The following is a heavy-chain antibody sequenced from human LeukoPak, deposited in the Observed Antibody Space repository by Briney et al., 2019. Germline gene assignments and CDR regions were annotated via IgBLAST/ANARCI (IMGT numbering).Heavy chain of an antibody. CDR3: AKDGAWLRFDD. V-gene: IGHV3-23*01. J-gene: IGHJ4*02. D-gene: IGHD5-12*01. CDR1: GFTFSSYG. CDR2: ISGSGGST. Sequence: GGSLRPSCAASGFTFSSYGMSWVRQAPGKGLEWVSAISGSGGSTYYADSVKGRFTISRDDSKNTLYLQMKNLRAEDTAVYYCAKDGAWLRFDDWGQGILVTVSS.